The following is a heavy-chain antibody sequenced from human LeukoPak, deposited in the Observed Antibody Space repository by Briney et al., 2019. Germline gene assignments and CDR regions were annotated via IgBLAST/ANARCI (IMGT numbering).Heavy chain of an antibody. CDR2: ISSNGGST. J-gene: IGHJ4*02. Sequence: QPGGSLRLSCAASGFTFSSYAMHWVRQAPGKGLEYVSAISSNGGSTYYANSVEGRFTISRDNSKNTLYLQMGSLRAEDMAVYYCARDPLEDYDFWSGSFDYWGQGTLVTVSS. CDR1: GFTFSSYA. D-gene: IGHD3-3*01. V-gene: IGHV3-64*01. CDR3: ARDPLEDYDFWSGSFDY.